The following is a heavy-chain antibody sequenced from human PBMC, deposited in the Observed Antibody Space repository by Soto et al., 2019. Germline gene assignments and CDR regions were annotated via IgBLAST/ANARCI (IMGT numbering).Heavy chain of an antibody. V-gene: IGHV1-69*13. J-gene: IGHJ5*02. Sequence: ASVKVSCKASGGTFSSYAISWVRQAPGQGLEWMGGIIPIFGTANYAQKFQGRVTITADESTSTAYMELSSLRSEDTAVYYCARGYYDSSGVGKDNWFDPWGQGTLVTVSS. CDR1: GGTFSSYA. CDR2: IIPIFGTA. CDR3: ARGYYDSSGVGKDNWFDP. D-gene: IGHD3-22*01.